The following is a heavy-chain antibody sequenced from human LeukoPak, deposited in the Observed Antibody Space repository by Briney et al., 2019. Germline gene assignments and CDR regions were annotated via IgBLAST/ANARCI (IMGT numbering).Heavy chain of an antibody. D-gene: IGHD3-10*01. J-gene: IGHJ6*03. V-gene: IGHV4-61*02. CDR3: ARDGSGSSNDYYYYYMDV. Sequence: SETLSLTCTVSGGSISSGSYYWSWIRQPAGKGLEWIGRIYTSGSTNYNPSLKSRVTISVDTSKNQFSLKLSSVTAADTAVYYCARDGSGSSNDYYYYYMDVWGKGTTVTISS. CDR2: IYTSGST. CDR1: GGSISSGSYY.